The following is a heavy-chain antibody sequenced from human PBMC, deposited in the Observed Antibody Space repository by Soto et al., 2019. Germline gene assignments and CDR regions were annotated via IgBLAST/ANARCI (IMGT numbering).Heavy chain of an antibody. D-gene: IGHD6-13*01. CDR1: GFTFSSYD. Sequence: GGSLRLSCAASGFTFSSYDMHWVRQATGKGLEWVSAIGTAGDTYYPGSVKGRFTISRENAKNSLYLQMNSLRAGDTAVYYCARVAAAGTTNYYYYGMDVWGQGTTVTV. CDR2: IGTAGDT. CDR3: ARVAAAGTTNYYYYGMDV. J-gene: IGHJ6*02. V-gene: IGHV3-13*01.